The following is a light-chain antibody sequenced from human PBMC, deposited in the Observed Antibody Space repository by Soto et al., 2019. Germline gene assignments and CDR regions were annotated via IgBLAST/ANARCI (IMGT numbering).Light chain of an antibody. CDR2: GNS. J-gene: IGLJ7*01. Sequence: AVVTQPPSVSGAPGQRVTISCTGSSSNIGAGYDVHWYQQLPGTAPKLLIYGNSNRPSGVPDRFSGSKSGTSASLAITGLQAEDEADYYCQSYDSSLSGAVFGGGTQLTVL. V-gene: IGLV1-40*01. CDR1: SSNIGAGYD. CDR3: QSYDSSLSGAV.